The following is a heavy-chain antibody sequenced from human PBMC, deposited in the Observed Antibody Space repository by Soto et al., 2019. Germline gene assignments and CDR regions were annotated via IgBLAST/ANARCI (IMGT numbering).Heavy chain of an antibody. Sequence: GASVKVSCKASGYSFTDYHIHWVRQAPGQGLEWLGRINPKSGGTSTAQKFQGWVTMTTDTSISTACMELTRLTSDDTAIYYWARGDSTDWSNGVCAFFYHHDMDVWGQGTTVTVSS. CDR1: GYSFTDYH. D-gene: IGHD2-8*01. J-gene: IGHJ6*02. V-gene: IGHV1-2*04. CDR3: ARGDSTDWSNGVCAFFYHHDMDV. CDR2: INPKSGGT.